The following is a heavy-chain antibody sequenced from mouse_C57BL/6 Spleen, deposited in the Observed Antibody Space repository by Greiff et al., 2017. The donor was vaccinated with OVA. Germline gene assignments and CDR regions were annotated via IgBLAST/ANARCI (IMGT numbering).Heavy chain of an antibody. D-gene: IGHD1-1*01. CDR3: ARDRDGSSYWYFDV. CDR2: ISDGGSYT. CDR1: GFTFSSYA. J-gene: IGHJ1*03. V-gene: IGHV5-4*01. Sequence: EVKLVESGGGLVKPGGSLKLSCAASGFTFSSYAMSWVRQTPEKRLEWVATISDGGSYTYYPDNVKGRFTISRDNAKNNLYLQMSHLKSEDTAMYYCARDRDGSSYWYFDVWGTGTTVTVSS.